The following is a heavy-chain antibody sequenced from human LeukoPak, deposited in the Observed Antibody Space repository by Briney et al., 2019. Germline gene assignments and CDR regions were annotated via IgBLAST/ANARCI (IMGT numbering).Heavy chain of an antibody. J-gene: IGHJ4*02. Sequence: PGGSLRLSCAASGFTFSSYAMSWVRQAPGKGLEWVSSISGRGNNTYYADSVKGRFTISRDNSKNTLYLQMNSLRAEDTAVYYCAKGSPPYYDFWSGYYLTDYWGQGTLVTVSS. D-gene: IGHD3-3*01. CDR3: AKGSPPYYDFWSGYYLTDY. CDR1: GFTFSSYA. V-gene: IGHV3-23*01. CDR2: ISGRGNNT.